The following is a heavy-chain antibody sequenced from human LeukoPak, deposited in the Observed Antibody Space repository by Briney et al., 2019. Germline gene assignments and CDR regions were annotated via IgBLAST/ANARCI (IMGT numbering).Heavy chain of an antibody. J-gene: IGHJ5*02. D-gene: IGHD3-3*01. Sequence: RTSETLSLTCTASGYSISSGYYWGWIRQPPGKGLEWIGSIYHSGSTYYNPSLKSRVTISVDTSKNQFSLKLSSVTAADTAVYYCVRSPDYDFWSGLPEKFDPWGQGTLVTVSS. CDR3: VRSPDYDFWSGLPEKFDP. CDR2: IYHSGST. CDR1: GYSISSGYY. V-gene: IGHV4-38-2*02.